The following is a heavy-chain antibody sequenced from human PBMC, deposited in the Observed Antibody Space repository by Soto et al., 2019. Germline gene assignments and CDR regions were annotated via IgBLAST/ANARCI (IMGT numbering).Heavy chain of an antibody. V-gene: IGHV3-21*06. CDR2: ISSSSSFI. CDR3: ARERDPMTTVTTGVDD. J-gene: IGHJ4*02. D-gene: IGHD4-4*01. Sequence: GGSLRLSCAASGFTFSSYSMNWVRQAPGKGLEWVSSISSSSSFIYYADSVKGRFTISRDNAKNSLYLQMNSLRAEDTAVYYCARERDPMTTVTTGVDDWGQGTLVTVSS. CDR1: GFTFSSYS.